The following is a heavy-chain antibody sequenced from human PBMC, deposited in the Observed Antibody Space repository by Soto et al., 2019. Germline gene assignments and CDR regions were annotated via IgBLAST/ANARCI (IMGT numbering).Heavy chain of an antibody. CDR3: VSWVSAHFDY. J-gene: IGHJ4*02. Sequence: PGGSLRLSCTASGLTFNSQSMSWVRQAAGTGLEWVSTISPSGSNTHYADSVKGRFTISRDNSRNGLDLQMSSLRAADTALYYCVSWVSAHFDYWGQGTPVTVS. V-gene: IGHV3-23*05. CDR1: GLTFNSQS. CDR2: ISPSGSNT. D-gene: IGHD3-16*01.